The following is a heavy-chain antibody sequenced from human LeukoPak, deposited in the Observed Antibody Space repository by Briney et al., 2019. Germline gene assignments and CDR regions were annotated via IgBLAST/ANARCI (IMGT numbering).Heavy chain of an antibody. Sequence: PGGSLRLSCAASGFTFSSYTMSWVRQAPGKGLESFSAISGSVGSTYYAASVKGRFTISRDNSKITLYLQMNSLRAEDTAVYYCAKDRGLGWFGELYPDYWGQEPWSPSPQ. CDR1: GFTFSSYT. J-gene: IGHJ4*01. D-gene: IGHD3-10*01. CDR2: ISGSVGST. CDR3: AKDRGLGWFGELYPDY. V-gene: IGHV3-23*01.